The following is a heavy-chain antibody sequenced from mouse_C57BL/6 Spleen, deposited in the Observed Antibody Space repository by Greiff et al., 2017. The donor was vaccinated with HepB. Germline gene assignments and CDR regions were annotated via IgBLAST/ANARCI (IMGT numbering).Heavy chain of an antibody. CDR1: GFTFSSYA. D-gene: IGHD2-5*01. CDR3: ARDAGSNYGFAY. J-gene: IGHJ3*01. Sequence: VQLKESGGGLVKPGGSLKLSCAASGFTFSSYAMSWVRQTPEKRLEWVATISDGGSYTYYPDNVKGRFTISRDNAKNNLYLQMSHLKSEDTAMYYCARDAGSNYGFAYWGQGTLVTVSA. V-gene: IGHV5-4*01. CDR2: ISDGGSYT.